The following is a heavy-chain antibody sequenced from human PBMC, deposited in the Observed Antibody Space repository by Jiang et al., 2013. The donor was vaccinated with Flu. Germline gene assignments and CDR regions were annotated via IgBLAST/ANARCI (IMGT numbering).Heavy chain of an antibody. CDR1: GDTFSNSV. D-gene: IGHD5-18*01. CDR2: VIPIYGTA. J-gene: IGHJ6*04. V-gene: IGHV1-69*01. CDR3: ARGNNYGMGYYYYAMDS. Sequence: VQLVESGAEVKKPGSSVKVSCKASGDTFSNSVIAWVRQAPGQGLEWMGGVIPIYGTANYAEKLQGRVTITADASTNTGYMELRSLRSEDTAVYYCARGNNYGMGYYYYAMDSLGQRDNGHRLL.